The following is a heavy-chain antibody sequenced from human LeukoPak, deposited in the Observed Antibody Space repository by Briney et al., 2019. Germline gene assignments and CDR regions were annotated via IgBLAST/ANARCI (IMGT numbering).Heavy chain of an antibody. CDR3: ARVAALYCSSTSCYGYYFDY. J-gene: IGHJ4*02. D-gene: IGHD2-2*01. V-gene: IGHV4-39*07. CDR1: GGSISNSIYY. Sequence: SETLSLTRTVSGGSISNSIYYWGWVRQPPGKGLEWIGSIYHSGSTYYNPSLKSRVTISVDRSKNQFSLKLSSVTAADTAVYYCARVAALYCSSTSCYGYYFDYWGQGTLVTVSS. CDR2: IYHSGST.